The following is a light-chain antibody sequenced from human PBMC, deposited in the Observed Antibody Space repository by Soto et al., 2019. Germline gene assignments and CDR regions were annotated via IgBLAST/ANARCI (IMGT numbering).Light chain of an antibody. CDR1: QSVSSY. J-gene: IGKJ2*01. CDR3: QQRSNWPHT. Sequence: EIVLTQSPATLSLSPGERATLSCRASQSVSSYLAWYQHKPGQAPRLLIYDAPNRATGIPPRFSGSGSGTDFTLSITSLQPEDFAVYYCQQRSNWPHTFGPGTKLEIK. CDR2: DAP. V-gene: IGKV3-11*01.